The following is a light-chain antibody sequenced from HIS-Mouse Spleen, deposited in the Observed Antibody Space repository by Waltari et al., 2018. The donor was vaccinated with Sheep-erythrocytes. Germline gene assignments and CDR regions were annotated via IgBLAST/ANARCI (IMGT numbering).Light chain of an antibody. J-gene: IGLJ1*01. CDR1: SSDVGGYNY. V-gene: IGLV2-11*01. CDR3: CSYAGSYNHV. CDR2: DVS. Sequence: QSALTQPRSVSGSPGQSVTISCTGTSSDVGGYNYVPWYQQHPGKAPKLMIYDVSKRPSVVPDRFSCSKSGNTASLTISGLQAEDEADYYCCSYAGSYNHVFATGTKVTVL.